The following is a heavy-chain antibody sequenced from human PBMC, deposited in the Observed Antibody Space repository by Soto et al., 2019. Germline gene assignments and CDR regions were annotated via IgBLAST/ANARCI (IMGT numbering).Heavy chain of an antibody. CDR1: GFTFSNNG. J-gene: IGHJ4*01. Sequence: QVQLVESGGGAVQPGRSLRLSCAASGFTFSNNGIHWVRQAPGKGLEWVSVISSDGINKYYADSVKGRSTISRANSKNTLLLQMNSLRGEDTAVYYCAMDLYGGSSRFDYWGHGTLVTVSS. V-gene: IGHV3-30*03. CDR3: AMDLYGGSSRFDY. D-gene: IGHD2-15*01. CDR2: ISSDGINK.